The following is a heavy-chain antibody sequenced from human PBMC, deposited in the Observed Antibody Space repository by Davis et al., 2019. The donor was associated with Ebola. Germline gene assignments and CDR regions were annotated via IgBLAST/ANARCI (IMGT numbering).Heavy chain of an antibody. CDR1: GFTFDDYG. CDR3: ARDIHEEFGELLRGRNWFDP. D-gene: IGHD3-10*01. CDR2: INWNGGST. J-gene: IGHJ5*02. V-gene: IGHV3-20*01. Sequence: PGGSLRLSCAASGFTFDDYGMSWVRQAPGKGLEWVSGINWNGGSTGYADSVKGRFTISRDNAKNSLYLQMNSLRAEDTALYHGARDIHEEFGELLRGRNWFDPWGQGTLVTVSS.